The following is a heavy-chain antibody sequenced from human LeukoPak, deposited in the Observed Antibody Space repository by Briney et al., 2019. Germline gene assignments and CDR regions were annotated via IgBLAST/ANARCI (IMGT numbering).Heavy chain of an antibody. CDR1: GGSISSGGYS. D-gene: IGHD3-3*01. CDR2: IYHSGST. CDR3: ARVWAEWSPYFDY. V-gene: IGHV4-30-2*01. Sequence: SETLSLTCAVSGGSISSGGYSWSWIRQPPGKGLEWIGYIYHSGSTYYNPSLKSRVTISVDRSKNQFSLKLSSVTATDTAVYYCARVWAEWSPYFDYWGQGTLVTVSS. J-gene: IGHJ4*02.